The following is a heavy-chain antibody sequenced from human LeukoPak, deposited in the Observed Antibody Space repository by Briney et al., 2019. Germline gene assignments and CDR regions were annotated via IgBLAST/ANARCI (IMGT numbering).Heavy chain of an antibody. Sequence: ASVTVSFTASGYTFTVYYMHWVRQAPGQGLEWMGWINPNSGGTNYAQKFQGRVTMTRDTSISTAYMELSRLRSDDTAVYYCARAGGYGSWFDPWGQGTLVTVSS. D-gene: IGHD5-12*01. V-gene: IGHV1-2*02. CDR1: GYTFTVYY. J-gene: IGHJ5*02. CDR2: INPNSGGT. CDR3: ARAGGYGSWFDP.